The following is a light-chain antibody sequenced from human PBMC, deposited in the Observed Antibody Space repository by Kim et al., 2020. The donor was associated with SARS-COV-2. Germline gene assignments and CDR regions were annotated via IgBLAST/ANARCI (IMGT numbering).Light chain of an antibody. CDR1: QSIDTY. CDR2: GAS. CDR3: QRYDDWWT. V-gene: IGKV3-15*01. J-gene: IGKJ1*01. Sequence: EMVMTQSPATLSVSPEQRATLSCRASQSIDTYVAWYQKKPGQVPRLLIYGASTRATGVPARFSGSGSGTEFTLTISSLQSEDCAVYYCQRYDDWWTFGQGTKLEI.